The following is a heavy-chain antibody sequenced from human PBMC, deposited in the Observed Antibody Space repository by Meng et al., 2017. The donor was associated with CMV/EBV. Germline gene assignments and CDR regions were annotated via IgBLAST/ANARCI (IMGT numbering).Heavy chain of an antibody. CDR3: AREVVGAEAYFDY. J-gene: IGHJ4*02. V-gene: IGHV3-7*01. CDR2: IKQDGSEK. D-gene: IGHD1-26*01. Sequence: GGSLRLSCAASGFTFSSYWMSWVRQDPGKGLEWVANIKQDGSEKYYVDSVKGRFTISRDNAKNSLYLQMNSLRDEDTAVYYCAREVVGAEAYFDYWGQGTLVTVSS. CDR1: GFTFSSYW.